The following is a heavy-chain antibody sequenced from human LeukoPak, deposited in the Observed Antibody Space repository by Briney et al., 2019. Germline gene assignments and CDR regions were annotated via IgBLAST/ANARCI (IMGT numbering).Heavy chain of an antibody. CDR2: IKNKHEHQAT. Sequence: KTGGSLRLSCAASGFDFSGAYMNWVRQAPGKGLEWVGLIKNKHEHQATDYAAPARERFIITRDDSSSTLFLQMNSLKTEDTAVYYCVTDANRILGARGTGYWGQGILVTVSS. D-gene: IGHD1-26*01. CDR3: VTDANRILGARGTGY. J-gene: IGHJ4*02. V-gene: IGHV3-15*07. CDR1: GFDFSGAY.